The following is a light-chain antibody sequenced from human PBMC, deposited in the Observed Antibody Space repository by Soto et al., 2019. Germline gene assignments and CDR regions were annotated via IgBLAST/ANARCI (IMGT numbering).Light chain of an antibody. Sequence: EIVLTQSPGTLSFSPGEIAALSCRASQSVSSNYLAWYQQKPGQAPRLLIYGASTRATGIPDRFSGSGSGTDFTLTISSLEPEDFAVYYCQQRSNWPPEPTFGGGTKVDIK. CDR2: GAS. V-gene: IGKV3D-20*02. CDR1: QSVSSNY. J-gene: IGKJ4*01. CDR3: QQRSNWPPEPT.